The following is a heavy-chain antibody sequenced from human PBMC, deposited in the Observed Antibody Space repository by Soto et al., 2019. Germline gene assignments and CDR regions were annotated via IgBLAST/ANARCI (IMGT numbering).Heavy chain of an antibody. Sequence: ASVKVSCKVSGYTLTELSMHWARQAPGKGLEWMGGFDPEDGETIYAQKFQGRVTMTEDTSTDTAYMELSSLRSEDTAVYYCATDLSTAAGTNFDYWGQGTLVTVSS. D-gene: IGHD6-13*01. CDR1: GYTLTELS. J-gene: IGHJ4*02. V-gene: IGHV1-24*01. CDR2: FDPEDGET. CDR3: ATDLSTAAGTNFDY.